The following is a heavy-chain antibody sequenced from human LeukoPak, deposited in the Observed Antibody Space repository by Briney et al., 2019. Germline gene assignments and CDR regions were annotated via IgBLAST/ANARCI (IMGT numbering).Heavy chain of an antibody. V-gene: IGHV1-69*13. D-gene: IGHD3-22*01. CDR3: ARDRDSSGYYYGRNWFDP. Sequence: PVKVSCKASGGTFSSYAISWVRQAPGQGLEWMGGIIPFFGTANYAQKFQGRVTITADESTSTAYMELSRLRSEDTAVYYCARDRDSSGYYYGRNWFDPWGQGTLVTVSS. CDR1: GGTFSSYA. J-gene: IGHJ5*02. CDR2: IIPFFGTA.